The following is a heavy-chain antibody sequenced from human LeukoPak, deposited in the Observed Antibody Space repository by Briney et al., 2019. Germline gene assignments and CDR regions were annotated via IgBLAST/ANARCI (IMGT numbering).Heavy chain of an antibody. CDR3: ARGSGSHFDY. V-gene: IGHV3-13*04. CDR2: IGAADDT. Sequence: GGSLRLSCAASGFTFSNYDMFWVRQTTGKGLEWVSTIGAADDTYYPGSVRGRFTISRESAKGSLYLQMNSLRAGDTAVYYCARGSGSHFDYWGQGTLVTVSS. CDR1: GFTFSNYD. D-gene: IGHD1-26*01. J-gene: IGHJ4*02.